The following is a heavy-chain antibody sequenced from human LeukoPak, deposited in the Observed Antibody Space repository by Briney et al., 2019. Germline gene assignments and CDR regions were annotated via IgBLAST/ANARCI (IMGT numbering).Heavy chain of an antibody. CDR3: ARDWTDSDPGCAFDF. CDR2: ISNDENTK. V-gene: IGHV3-30-3*01. J-gene: IGHJ3*01. D-gene: IGHD1-26*01. CDR1: GFTFNSYT. Sequence: GSLRLSCAASGFTFNSYTLHWVRQAPGKGLEWVAVISNDENTKYYADSVKGRFTISRDNSRYTLYLEMNSLRAEDTAVYFCARDWTDSDPGCAFDFWGPGTLVTVSS.